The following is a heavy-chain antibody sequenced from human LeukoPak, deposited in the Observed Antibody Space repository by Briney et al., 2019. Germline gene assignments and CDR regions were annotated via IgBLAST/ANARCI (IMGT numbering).Heavy chain of an antibody. J-gene: IGHJ4*02. D-gene: IGHD2-2*01. CDR2: IYSSGST. Sequence: SETLSLTCTVSGGSISIRTYYWGWIRQPPGKGLEWIGTIYSSGSTNYNPSLKSRVTISIDASKNQFSLNLSSVTAADTAVYYCGGSTTCYACIDYWGQGTLVTVSS. CDR3: GGSTTCYACIDY. CDR1: GGSISIRTYY. V-gene: IGHV4-39*01.